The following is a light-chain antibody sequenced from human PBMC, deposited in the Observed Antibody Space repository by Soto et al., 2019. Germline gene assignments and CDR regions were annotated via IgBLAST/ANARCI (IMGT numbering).Light chain of an antibody. CDR3: SSYTTSSTLYV. CDR1: SGDIGGYNY. V-gene: IGLV2-14*01. J-gene: IGLJ1*01. Sequence: QSVLTQPASVSGSPGQSITLSCTGTSGDIGGYNYVSWYQQYSGKAPKLIIFEVTNRPSGVSDRFSGSKSGDTASLTISGLQAEDEADYYCSSYTTSSTLYVFGPGTKLTVL. CDR2: EVT.